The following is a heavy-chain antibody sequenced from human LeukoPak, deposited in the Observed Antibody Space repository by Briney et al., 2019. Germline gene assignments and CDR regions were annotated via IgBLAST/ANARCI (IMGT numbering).Heavy chain of an antibody. D-gene: IGHD3-22*01. J-gene: IGHJ6*03. CDR2: ISSSSSTI. V-gene: IGHV3-48*01. CDR3: VRNFPYGYDSSGYYYYYYYMDV. CDR1: GFTFSDYS. Sequence: GGSLRLSCAASGFTFSDYSMNWVRQAPGKGLEWISYISSSSSTIYYADSVKGRFTISRDNAKKSLYMQMNSLRAEDTAVYYCVRNFPYGYDSSGYYYYYYYMDVWGKGTTVTVSS.